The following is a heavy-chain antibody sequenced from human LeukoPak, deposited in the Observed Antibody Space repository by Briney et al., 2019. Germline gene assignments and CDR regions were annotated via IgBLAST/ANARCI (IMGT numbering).Heavy chain of an antibody. Sequence: GGSLRLSCAASGFTFSSYAMSWVRQAPGKGLEWVSAISGSGGSTYYADSVKGWFTISRDSSKNTLYLQMNSLRAEDTAVYYCAKGNEYSSSWYRYNWFDPWGQGILVTVSS. CDR3: AKGNEYSSSWYRYNWFDP. J-gene: IGHJ5*02. D-gene: IGHD6-13*01. CDR1: GFTFSSYA. V-gene: IGHV3-23*01. CDR2: ISGSGGST.